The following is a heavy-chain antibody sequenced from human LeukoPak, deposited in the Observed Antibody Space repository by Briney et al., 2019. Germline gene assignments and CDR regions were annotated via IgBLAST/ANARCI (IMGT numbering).Heavy chain of an antibody. CDR1: GYTFTDYY. J-gene: IGHJ4*02. Sequence: ASVKISCKASGYTFTDYYMYWVRQAPGQGPECMGVIHPSGGGTTYAQKFQGRVTLTKDTATSTVYIELSSLRSDDTAVYYCARMAMDPAMVTNFFDIWGQGTLLIVSA. D-gene: IGHD5-18*01. CDR3: ARMAMDPAMVTNFFDI. V-gene: IGHV1-46*01. CDR2: IHPSGGGT.